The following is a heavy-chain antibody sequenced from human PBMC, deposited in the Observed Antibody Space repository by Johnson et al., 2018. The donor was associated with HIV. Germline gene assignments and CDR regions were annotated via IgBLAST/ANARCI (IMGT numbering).Heavy chain of an antibody. CDR1: GFTFDDYA. CDR2: ISWNSGSV. V-gene: IGHV3-9*01. Sequence: QLVESGGGLVQPGRSLRLSCAASGFTFDDYAMHWVRQAPGKGLEWVSGISWNSGSVAYADSVKGRFTISRDNAKNSLYLQMKSLRAEATALYYCAKDKVAWGAMVGGGAFDIWGQGTMVTVSS. D-gene: IGHD5-18*01. CDR3: AKDKVAWGAMVGGGAFDI. J-gene: IGHJ3*02.